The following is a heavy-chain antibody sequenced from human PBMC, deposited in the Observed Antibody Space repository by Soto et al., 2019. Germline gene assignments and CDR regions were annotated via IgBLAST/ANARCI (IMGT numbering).Heavy chain of an antibody. CDR2: IIPIFGTA. Sequence: SVKVSCKASGGTFSSYAISWVRQAPGQGLEWMGGIIPIFGTANYAQKFQGRVTITADESTSTAYMELSSLRSEDTAVYYCASSMIVVVISAFDIWGQGTMDTVSS. D-gene: IGHD3-22*01. CDR3: ASSMIVVVISAFDI. J-gene: IGHJ3*02. CDR1: GGTFSSYA. V-gene: IGHV1-69*13.